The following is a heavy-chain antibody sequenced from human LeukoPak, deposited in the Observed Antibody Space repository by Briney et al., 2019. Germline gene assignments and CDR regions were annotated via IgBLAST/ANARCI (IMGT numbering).Heavy chain of an antibody. CDR1: GFTFSSYW. Sequence: PGGSLRLSCAASGFTFSSYWMHWVRQAPGKGLVWVSRINSDGSSTSYADSVKGRFTISRDNAKNTLYLQMNSLRAEDTAVYYCASDIRKSYGDYPRDYWGQGTLVTVSS. CDR3: ASDIRKSYGDYPRDY. J-gene: IGHJ4*02. CDR2: INSDGSST. V-gene: IGHV3-74*01. D-gene: IGHD4-17*01.